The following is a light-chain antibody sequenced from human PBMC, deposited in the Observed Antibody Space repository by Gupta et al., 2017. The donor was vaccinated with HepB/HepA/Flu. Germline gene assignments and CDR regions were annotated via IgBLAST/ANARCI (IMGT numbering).Light chain of an antibody. V-gene: IGLV3-1*01. Sequence: YELTQPPSVSVSPGQTASNTCSGDKLGDKYACWYQQKPGQSPVLVIYQDSKRPSGIPERFSGSNSGNTATLTISGTQAMDEADYYCQAWDSSTVVFGGGTKLTVL. CDR1: KLGDKY. CDR3: QAWDSSTVV. CDR2: QDS. J-gene: IGLJ2*01.